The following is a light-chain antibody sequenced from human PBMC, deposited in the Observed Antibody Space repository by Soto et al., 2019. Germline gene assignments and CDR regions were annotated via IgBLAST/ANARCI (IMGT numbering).Light chain of an antibody. CDR3: QTWVTGIQV. V-gene: IGLV4-69*01. J-gene: IGLJ2*01. CDR2: LNSDGSH. CDR1: SGHSSYA. Sequence: QLVLTQSPSASASLGASVKLTCTLSSGHSSYAIAWHQQLPEKGPRYLMKLNSDGSHSKGDGIPDRFSGSSSGAERYLTISSLQSEDEADYYCQTWVTGIQVFGGGTKVTVL.